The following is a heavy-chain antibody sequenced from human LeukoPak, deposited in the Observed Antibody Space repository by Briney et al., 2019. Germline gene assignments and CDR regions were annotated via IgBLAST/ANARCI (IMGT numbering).Heavy chain of an antibody. CDR1: GYSITSGYY. V-gene: IGHV4-38-2*02. CDR3: ARLVGSLTSKNWFDP. CDR2: VYHTGST. Sequence: PSETLSLTCTVSGYSITSGYYWGWIRQPPGKGLEYIGFVYHTGSTYYNPSLRSRVTMSVDTSKNQFSLNLTSVTAADTAVYFCARLVGSLTSKNWFDPWGQGTLVTVSS. D-gene: IGHD2-8*02. J-gene: IGHJ5*02.